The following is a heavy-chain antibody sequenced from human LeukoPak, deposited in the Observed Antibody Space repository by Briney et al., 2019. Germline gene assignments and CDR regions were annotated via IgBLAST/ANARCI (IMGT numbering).Heavy chain of an antibody. V-gene: IGHV4-34*01. CDR2: INHSGST. D-gene: IGHD3-10*01. CDR3: ARQKGYYYGSGSYLPYYYYMDV. J-gene: IGHJ6*03. Sequence: PSETLSLTCAVYGGSFSGYYWSWIRQPPGKGLEWIGEINHSGSTNYNPSLKSRVTISVDTSKNQFSLKLSSVTAADTAVYYCARQKGYYYGSGSYLPYYYYMDVWGKGTTVTISS. CDR1: GGSFSGYY.